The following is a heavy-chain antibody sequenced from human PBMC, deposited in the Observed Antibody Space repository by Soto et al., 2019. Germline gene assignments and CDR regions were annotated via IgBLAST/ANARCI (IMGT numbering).Heavy chain of an antibody. CDR3: AKDRRAGGNYGFYSDL. J-gene: IGHJ5*02. V-gene: IGHV3-23*01. CDR2: SSATGAGT. Sequence: GGSLRLSCAASGFTFSSYGMTWVRQAPGKGLEWVSFSSATGAGTYYADSVKGRFTISRDNSKNTLYLQMTSLRADDTAVYYCAKDRRAGGNYGFYSDLWGQGALVTVSS. D-gene: IGHD1-7*01. CDR1: GFTFSSYG.